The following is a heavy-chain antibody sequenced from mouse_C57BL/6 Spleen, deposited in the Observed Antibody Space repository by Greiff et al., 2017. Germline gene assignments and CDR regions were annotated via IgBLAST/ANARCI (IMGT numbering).Heavy chain of an antibody. Sequence: VQLQQSGPELVKPGASVKISCKASGYSFTDYNMNWVKQSTGQSLEWIGVINPNDGTTSYNQKFKGKATLTVDQSSSTAYMQLNSLTSEDSAVYYCAREYYGRRDPFGYWGQGTTLTVSS. CDR1: GYSFTDYN. CDR2: INPNDGTT. J-gene: IGHJ2*01. D-gene: IGHD1-1*01. V-gene: IGHV1-39*01. CDR3: AREYYGRRDPFGY.